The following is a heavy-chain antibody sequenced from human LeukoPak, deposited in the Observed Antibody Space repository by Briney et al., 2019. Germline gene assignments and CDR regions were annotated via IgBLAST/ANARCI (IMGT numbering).Heavy chain of an antibody. D-gene: IGHD2-2*01. Sequence: PGGSLRLSCAASGFTFSGYAMHWVRQAPGKGLEWVAVISYDGSNKYYADSVKGRFTISRDNSKNTLYLRMNSLRAEDTAVYYCARDPSPRTSYYYYYYMDVWGKGTTVTVSS. CDR3: ARDPSPRTSYYYYYYMDV. CDR2: ISYDGSNK. CDR1: GFTFSGYA. J-gene: IGHJ6*03. V-gene: IGHV3-30-3*01.